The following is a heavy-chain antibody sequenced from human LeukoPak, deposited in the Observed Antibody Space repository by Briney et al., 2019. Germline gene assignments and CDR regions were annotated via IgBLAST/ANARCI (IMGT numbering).Heavy chain of an antibody. Sequence: PGGSLRLSCAASGFTFSSSNMHWVRQAPGKGLEWVSYITGSSSAMYYADSVKGRFTISRDNAKDSLFLQINSLRAEDTAVYYCASDVVGGTTNYWGQGTLVTVSS. V-gene: IGHV3-48*01. CDR1: GFTFSSSN. D-gene: IGHD1-26*01. CDR2: ITGSSSAM. CDR3: ASDVVGGTTNY. J-gene: IGHJ4*02.